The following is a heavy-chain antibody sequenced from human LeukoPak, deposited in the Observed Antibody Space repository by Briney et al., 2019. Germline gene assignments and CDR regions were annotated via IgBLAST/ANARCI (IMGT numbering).Heavy chain of an antibody. V-gene: IGHV3-72*01. CDR2: IRNKSNSYTT. CDR3: ARVGSSGWEDY. CDR1: GFTFSDHY. J-gene: IGHJ4*02. D-gene: IGHD6-19*01. Sequence: PGGSLRLSCAASGFTFSDHYMDWVRQAPGQGLEWVGRIRNKSNSYTTEYAAPVKGRFTISRDDSKNSLYLQINSLKIEDTAVYYCARVGSSGWEDYWGQGTLVTVSS.